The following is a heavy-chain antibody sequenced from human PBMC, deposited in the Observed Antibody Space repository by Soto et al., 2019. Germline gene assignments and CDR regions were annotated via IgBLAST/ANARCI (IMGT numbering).Heavy chain of an antibody. CDR3: ARSRDSSSWYHDY. CDR1: GGTFSSYA. J-gene: IGHJ4*02. CDR2: IIPIFGTA. V-gene: IGHV1-69*06. Sequence: GASVKVSCKASGGTFSSYAISWVRQAPGQGLEWMGGIIPIFGTANYAQKFQGRVTITADKSTSTAYMELSSLRSEDTAVYYCARSRDSSSWYHDYWGQGTLVTVSS. D-gene: IGHD6-13*01.